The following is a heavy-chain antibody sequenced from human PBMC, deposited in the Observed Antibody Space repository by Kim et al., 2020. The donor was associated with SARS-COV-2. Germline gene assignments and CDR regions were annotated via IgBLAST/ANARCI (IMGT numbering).Heavy chain of an antibody. J-gene: IGHJ6*02. Sequence: GGSLRLSCAASGFTFSGSAMHWVRQASGKGLEWVGRIRSKANSYATAYAASVKGRFTISRDDSKNTAYLQMNSLKTEDTAMYYCTRQREVLQLWLGRYYYYGMDVWGQGTTVTVSS. D-gene: IGHD5-18*01. CDR3: TRQREVLQLWLGRYYYYGMDV. V-gene: IGHV3-73*01. CDR2: IRSKANSYAT. CDR1: GFTFSGSA.